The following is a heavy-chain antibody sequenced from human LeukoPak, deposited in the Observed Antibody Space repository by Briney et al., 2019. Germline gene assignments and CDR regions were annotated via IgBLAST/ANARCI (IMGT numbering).Heavy chain of an antibody. CDR2: ISSSSSYI. CDR3: ARIDFWMGMDV. D-gene: IGHD3-3*01. V-gene: IGHV3-21*01. Sequence: GGSLRLSCAASGFTFSNSVVSWVRQAPGKGLEWVSSISSSSSYIYYADSVKGRFTISRDNAKNSLYLQMNSLRAEDTAVYYCARIDFWMGMDVWGKGTTVTVSS. CDR1: GFTFSNSV. J-gene: IGHJ6*04.